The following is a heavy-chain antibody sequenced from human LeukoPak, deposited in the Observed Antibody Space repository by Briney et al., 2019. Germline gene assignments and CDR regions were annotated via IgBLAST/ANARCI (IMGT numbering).Heavy chain of an antibody. Sequence: GGSLRLSCAASGFTFSSYSMNWVRQAPGKGLEWVSFISSSSSYIYYADSMKGRFTISRDNAKNSLYLQMNSLRAEDTAVYYCAREAEGFGVNDEYYYYMDVWGKGTTVTISS. CDR1: GFTFSSYS. CDR2: ISSSSSYI. CDR3: AREAEGFGVNDEYYYYMDV. J-gene: IGHJ6*03. D-gene: IGHD3-10*01. V-gene: IGHV3-21*01.